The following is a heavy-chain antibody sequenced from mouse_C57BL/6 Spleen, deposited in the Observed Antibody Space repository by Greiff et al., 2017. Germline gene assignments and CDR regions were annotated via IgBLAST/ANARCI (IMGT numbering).Heavy chain of an antibody. Sequence: EVQLQESGPGLVKPSQSLSLTCSVTGYSITSGYYWNWIRQFPGNKLEWMGYISYDGSNNYNPSLKNRISITRDTSKNQFFLKLNSVTTEDTATNYCARITTVVATDYFDYWGQGTTLTVSS. CDR2: ISYDGSN. D-gene: IGHD1-1*01. CDR3: ARITTVVATDYFDY. CDR1: GYSITSGYY. J-gene: IGHJ2*01. V-gene: IGHV3-6*01.